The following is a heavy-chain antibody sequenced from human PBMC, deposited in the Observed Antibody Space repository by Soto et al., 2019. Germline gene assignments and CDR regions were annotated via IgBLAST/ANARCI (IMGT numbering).Heavy chain of an antibody. J-gene: IGHJ5*02. V-gene: IGHV4-4*02. D-gene: IGHD3-22*01. CDR2: IYHSGST. CDR1: GGSVSSSNW. CDR3: ASVGSDYDNSGYYLP. Sequence: SETLSLTCIVSGGSVSSSNWWSWVRQPSGKGLEWIGEIYHSGSTTYNPSLKSRATISVDKSENQFSLRLKSVTAADTAVYYCASVGSDYDNSGYYLPWGPGTLVTVSS.